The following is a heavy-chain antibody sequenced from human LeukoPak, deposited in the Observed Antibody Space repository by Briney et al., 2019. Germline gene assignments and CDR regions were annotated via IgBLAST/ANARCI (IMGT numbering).Heavy chain of an antibody. J-gene: IGHJ4*02. D-gene: IGHD6-19*01. CDR2: ISHDGKVK. V-gene: IGHV3-30*18. CDR3: AKEDLTYRSGWYWAC. Sequence: GGSLRLSCAASGFSFSTYGMHWVRQAPGKGLEWVAVISHDGKVKYYADSAKGRFTVSRDNSKNTSYLQMNSLRAEDTAVYYCAKEDLTYRSGWYWACWGQGTLVTVSS. CDR1: GFSFSTYG.